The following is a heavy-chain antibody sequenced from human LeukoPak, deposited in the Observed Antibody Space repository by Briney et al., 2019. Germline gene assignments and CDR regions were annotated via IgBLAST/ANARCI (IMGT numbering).Heavy chain of an antibody. Sequence: PSQTLSLTCTVSGGSISSGGYYWSWIRQPPGKGLEWIGYIYHSGSTYYNPSLKSRVTISVDRSKNQFSLKLSSVTAADTAVYYCVRERIVFDVVVVPVASDYWGQGALVTVSS. J-gene: IGHJ4*02. D-gene: IGHD2-2*01. V-gene: IGHV4-30-2*01. CDR3: VRERIVFDVVVVPVASDY. CDR2: IYHSGST. CDR1: GGSISSGGYY.